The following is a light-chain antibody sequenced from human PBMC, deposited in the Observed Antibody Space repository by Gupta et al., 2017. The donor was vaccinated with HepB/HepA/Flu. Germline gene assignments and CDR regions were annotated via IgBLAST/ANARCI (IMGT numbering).Light chain of an antibody. CDR2: TAS. V-gene: IGKV1-39*01. CDR3: QQSYSTPRT. Sequence: DIQMTQSPSSPSASAGDRVTITCRASQSIKSNLNWYQQKPGKAPNLLIYTASSLQSGVPSRFSGSGSGTDFTLTISSLQPEDFATYYCQQSYSTPRTFGQGTKVEIK. CDR1: QSIKSN. J-gene: IGKJ1*01.